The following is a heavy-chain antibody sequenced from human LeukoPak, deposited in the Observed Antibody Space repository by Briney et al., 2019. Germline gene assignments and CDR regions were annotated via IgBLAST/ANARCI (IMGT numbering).Heavy chain of an antibody. CDR1: GFTFSSYW. Sequence: PGGSLRLSCAASGFTFSSYWMSWVRQAPGKGRECVANIKQDGSEKYYVDSVKGRFTISRDNAKNSLYLQMNSLRAEDTAVYYCASGYSYGQPSWIYYGMDVWGKGTTVTVSS. CDR2: IKQDGSEK. CDR3: ASGYSYGQPSWIYYGMDV. J-gene: IGHJ6*04. V-gene: IGHV3-7*03. D-gene: IGHD5-18*01.